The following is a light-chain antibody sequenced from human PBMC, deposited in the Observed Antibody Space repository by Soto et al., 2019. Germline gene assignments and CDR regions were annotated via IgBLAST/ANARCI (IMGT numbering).Light chain of an antibody. Sequence: QSVLTQPPSASGTPGQRVTISCSGSSSNIGSNTVNWYQQLPGTAPKLLIYSNNQRPSGVPDRFSGSKSGTSASLTISGLQSEDEADYYCAAWDDSLYGQVVFGAGTKLTVL. CDR2: SNN. J-gene: IGLJ2*01. V-gene: IGLV1-44*01. CDR3: AAWDDSLYGQVV. CDR1: SSNIGSNT.